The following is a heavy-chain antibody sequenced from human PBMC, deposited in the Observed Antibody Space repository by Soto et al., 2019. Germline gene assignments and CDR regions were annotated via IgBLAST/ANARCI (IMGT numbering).Heavy chain of an antibody. Sequence: SVKVSCKASGGTFSSYTISWVRQAPGQGLEWMGRIIPILGIANYAQKFQGRVTITADKSTSTAYMELSSLRSEDTAVYYCARDTRFDRGLYYYYYGMDVWGQGTTVTVSS. D-gene: IGHD3-10*01. CDR3: ARDTRFDRGLYYYYYGMDV. V-gene: IGHV1-69*04. CDR2: IIPILGIA. CDR1: GGTFSSYT. J-gene: IGHJ6*02.